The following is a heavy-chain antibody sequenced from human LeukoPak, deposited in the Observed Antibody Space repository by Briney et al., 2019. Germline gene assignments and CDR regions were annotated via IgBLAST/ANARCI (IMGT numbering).Heavy chain of an antibody. CDR1: GFTVSSNY. CDR2: IYSGGST. D-gene: IGHD1-26*01. J-gene: IGHJ3*02. CDR3: ARDGRGKSDAFDI. Sequence: GGSLRLSCAASGFTVSSNYMSWVRQAPGKGLGWVSVIYSGGSTYYADSVKGRFTISRDNSKNTLYLQMNSLRAEDTAVYYCARDGRGKSDAFDIWGQGTMVTVSS. V-gene: IGHV3-66*01.